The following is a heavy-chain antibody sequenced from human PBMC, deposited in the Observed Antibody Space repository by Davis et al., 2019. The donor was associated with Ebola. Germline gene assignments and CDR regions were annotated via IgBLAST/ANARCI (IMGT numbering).Heavy chain of an antibody. CDR3: ASSPIRKSRDGYLYYFDY. CDR2: STESEADI. J-gene: IGHJ4*02. D-gene: IGHD5-24*01. CDR1: GLDISSSV. V-gene: IGHV3-23*01. Sequence: GESLKISCAASGLDISSSVLYWVRQAPGKGLEWVSASTESEADITYADSVKGRFTVSRDNSMNTVYLQCNSLRAEDTALYYCASSPIRKSRDGYLYYFDYWGQGTLVTVSS.